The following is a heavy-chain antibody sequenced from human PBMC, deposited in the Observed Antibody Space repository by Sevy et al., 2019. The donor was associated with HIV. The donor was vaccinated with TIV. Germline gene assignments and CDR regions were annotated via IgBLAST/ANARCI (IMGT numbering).Heavy chain of an antibody. CDR2: ISYDGRNNK. V-gene: IGHV3-30*04. CDR1: GSTFSDYR. Sequence: GGSLRLSCAASGSTFSDYRMHWVRQAPGKGLEWVAVISYDGRNNKYNADSVKGRFTISRDNSKNTVYLQMNSLRAEDTAIYYCARDRGEILSSAFDYWGQGTLVTVSS. CDR3: ARDRGEILSSAFDY. D-gene: IGHD3-16*01. J-gene: IGHJ4*02.